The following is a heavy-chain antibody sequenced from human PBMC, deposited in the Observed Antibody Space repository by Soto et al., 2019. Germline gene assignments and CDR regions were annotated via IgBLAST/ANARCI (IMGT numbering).Heavy chain of an antibody. Sequence: QVQLVQSGAEVKKPGSSVKVSCKTSGGTFSSNAINWVRQAPGQGLEWMGGIIPLFGTANYGQKFQGRVTITADKPTGTAYMELVSLRSGDTAVFYCATSRGDLLGGYYYYGMDVWGQGTTVTVSS. CDR3: ATSRGDLLGGYYYYGMDV. CDR1: GGTFSSNA. V-gene: IGHV1-69*06. J-gene: IGHJ6*02. CDR2: IIPLFGTA. D-gene: IGHD3-10*01.